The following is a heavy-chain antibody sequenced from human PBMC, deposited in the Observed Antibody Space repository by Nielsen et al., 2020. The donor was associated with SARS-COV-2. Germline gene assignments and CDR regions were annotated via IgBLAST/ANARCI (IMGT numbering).Heavy chain of an antibody. D-gene: IGHD3-10*01. CDR1: GFTFSSYW. CDR3: ARVLASGWFGDYYYGMDV. J-gene: IGHJ6*02. Sequence: GGSPRLSCAASGFTFSSYWMHWVRQAPGKGLVWVSRINSDGSSTSYADSVKGRFTISRDNAKNTLYLQMNSLRAEDTAVYYCARVLASGWFGDYYYGMDVWGQGTTVTASS. V-gene: IGHV3-74*01. CDR2: INSDGSST.